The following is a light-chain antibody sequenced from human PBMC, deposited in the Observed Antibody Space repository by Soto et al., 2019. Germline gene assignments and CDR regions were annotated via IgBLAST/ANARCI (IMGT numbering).Light chain of an antibody. CDR2: GTS. V-gene: IGKV1-39*01. CDR3: QQTYRDFPFT. Sequence: DIQMTQSPSSLSASIGDRVTITCRASQTINSYLNWYQQTPGKAPKLLIYGTSTLQSGVPSRFSGSESGTDFTLTIRSLQPEDFGTYYCQQTYRDFPFTFGPGTKVDS. CDR1: QTINSY. J-gene: IGKJ3*01.